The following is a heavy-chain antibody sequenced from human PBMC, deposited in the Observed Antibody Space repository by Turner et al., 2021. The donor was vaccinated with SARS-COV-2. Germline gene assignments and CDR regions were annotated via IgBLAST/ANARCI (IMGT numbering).Heavy chain of an antibody. Sequence: QLQLQESGPGLVKPSETLSLTCTVSGCSISSSPYYWGWIRQPPGKGLEWIGSIYYSGSTYYNPSLKSRVTISVDTSKNQFSLKLSSVTAADTAVYYCARRSEGYYGSGSHWFDPWGQGTLVTVSS. J-gene: IGHJ5*02. CDR1: GCSISSSPYY. CDR2: IYYSGST. V-gene: IGHV4-39*01. D-gene: IGHD3-10*01. CDR3: ARRSEGYYGSGSHWFDP.